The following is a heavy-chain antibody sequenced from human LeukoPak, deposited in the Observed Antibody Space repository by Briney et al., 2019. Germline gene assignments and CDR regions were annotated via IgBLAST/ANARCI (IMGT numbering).Heavy chain of an antibody. CDR3: GRGIRGYSGYDYIGYWFFDL. CDR1: GGSISSGGYS. D-gene: IGHD5-12*01. J-gene: IGHJ2*01. V-gene: IGHV4-30-2*01. Sequence: SETLSLTCAVSGGSISSGGYSWTWIRQPPGKGLEWIKYIYHSGSTYYNPSLRSRVTISVDRSKNQFYLKLSSVTAADTAVYYCGRGIRGYSGYDYIGYWFFDLWGRGTLVTVSS. CDR2: IYHSGST.